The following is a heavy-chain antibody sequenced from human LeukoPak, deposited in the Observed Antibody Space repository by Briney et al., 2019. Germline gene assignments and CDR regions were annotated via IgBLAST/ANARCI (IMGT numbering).Heavy chain of an antibody. V-gene: IGHV4-39*01. J-gene: IGHJ4*02. CDR1: GGSISSSSYY. Sequence: SETLSLTCTVSGGSISSSSYYWGWIRQPPGKGLEWIGSIYYSGSTYYNPSLKSRVTISVDTSKNQFSLKLSSVTAADTAVYYCASGIRYCSSTSCTSSFDYWGQGTLVTVSS. CDR2: IYYSGST. CDR3: ASGIRYCSSTSCTSSFDY. D-gene: IGHD2-2*01.